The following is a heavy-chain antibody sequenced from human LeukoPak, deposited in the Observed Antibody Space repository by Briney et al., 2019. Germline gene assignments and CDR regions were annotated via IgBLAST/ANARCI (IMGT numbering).Heavy chain of an antibody. CDR3: AKDGLVVYAATGDY. Sequence: PGGSLRLSCAASGFTFSSYAMSWVRQAPGKGLEWVSAVSGSGGSTYYADSVKGRFTISRDNSKNTLYLQMNSLRAEDTAVYYCAKDGLVVYAATGDYWGQGTLVTVSS. CDR1: GFTFSSYA. J-gene: IGHJ4*02. CDR2: VSGSGGST. V-gene: IGHV3-23*01. D-gene: IGHD2-8*02.